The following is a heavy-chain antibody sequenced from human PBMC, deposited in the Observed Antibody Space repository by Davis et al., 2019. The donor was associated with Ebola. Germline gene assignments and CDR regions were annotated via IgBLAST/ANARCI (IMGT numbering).Heavy chain of an antibody. Sequence: YAQKFQGWVTMTRDTSISTAYLQWSSLKASDTAMYYCARRGYSYGFPPDYWGQGTLVTVSS. V-gene: IGHV1-2*04. J-gene: IGHJ4*02. D-gene: IGHD5-18*01. CDR3: ARRGYSYGFPPDY.